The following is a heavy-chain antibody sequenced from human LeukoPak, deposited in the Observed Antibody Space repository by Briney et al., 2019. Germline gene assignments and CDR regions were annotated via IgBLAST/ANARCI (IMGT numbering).Heavy chain of an antibody. CDR2: ISYDGSNK. CDR1: GFTFSSYA. Sequence: PGRSLRLSCAASGFTFSSYAMHWVGQAPGKGLEWVAVISYDGSNKYYADSVKGRFTISRDNSKNTLYLQMNSLRAEDTAVYYCARGGGNYYDSSGYPDYWGQGTLVTVSS. V-gene: IGHV3-30-3*01. J-gene: IGHJ4*02. D-gene: IGHD3-22*01. CDR3: ARGGGNYYDSSGYPDY.